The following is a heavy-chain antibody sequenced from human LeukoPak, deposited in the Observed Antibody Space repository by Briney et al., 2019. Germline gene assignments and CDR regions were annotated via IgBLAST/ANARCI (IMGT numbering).Heavy chain of an antibody. CDR3: ARLSSSNLLDY. D-gene: IGHD6-13*01. J-gene: IGHJ4*02. CDR2: IYPGDSDT. Sequence: GESLQISCKGSGYSFTSYWIGWVRQTTGKGLGWMGIIYPGDSDTSYSPPSQGHVTISDDTSISTASLQCSSLKASDTPMYYCARLSSSNLLDYWGQGTLVTVSS. V-gene: IGHV5-51*01. CDR1: GYSFTSYW.